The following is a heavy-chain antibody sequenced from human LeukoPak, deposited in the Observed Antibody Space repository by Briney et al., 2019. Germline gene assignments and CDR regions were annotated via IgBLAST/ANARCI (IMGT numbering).Heavy chain of an antibody. CDR1: GFSFSSYV. J-gene: IGHJ4*02. Sequence: PGGSLRLSCAASGFSFSSYVMYWVRQAPGKGLEYVAAINYDGSGTYYANSVKGRFAISRDNSRNTLYLEMGSLRPDDMAIYYCASGCKGSSTSCPANYWGQGTLVTVSS. CDR3: ASGCKGSSTSCPANY. CDR2: INYDGSGT. D-gene: IGHD2-2*01. V-gene: IGHV3-64*01.